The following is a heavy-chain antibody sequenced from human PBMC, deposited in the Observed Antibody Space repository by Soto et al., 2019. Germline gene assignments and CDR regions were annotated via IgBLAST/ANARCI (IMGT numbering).Heavy chain of an antibody. CDR1: GVTFSSYA. J-gene: IGHJ4*02. CDR3: AKAATRYRYGSPFDY. D-gene: IGHD5-18*01. CDR2: ISGSGGST. Sequence: EVQLLESGGGLVQPGGSLRLSCAASGVTFSSYAMSWVRQAPGKGLEWVPAISGSGGSTYYADSMKGRFTISRDNSKNTLYLQMNSLRAEDTAVYYCAKAATRYRYGSPFDYWGQGTLVTVSS. V-gene: IGHV3-23*01.